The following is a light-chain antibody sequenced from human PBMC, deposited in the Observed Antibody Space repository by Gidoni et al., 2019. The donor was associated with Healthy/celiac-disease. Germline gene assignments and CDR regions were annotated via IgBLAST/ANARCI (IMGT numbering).Light chain of an antibody. J-gene: IGKJ4*01. CDR3: QQYNNWPPPT. V-gene: IGKV3-15*01. Sequence: EIVMTQSPATLSVSPGESATISCRASQSVSSNLAWYQQKPGQAPRLLIYGSSTRATGIPARFSGSGSGTEFTLTISSLQSEDFAVYYCQQYNNWPPPTFGGXTKVEIK. CDR1: QSVSSN. CDR2: GSS.